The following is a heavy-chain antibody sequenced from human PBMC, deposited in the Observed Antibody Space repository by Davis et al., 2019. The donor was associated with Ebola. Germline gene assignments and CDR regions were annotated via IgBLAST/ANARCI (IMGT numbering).Heavy chain of an antibody. CDR2: IKQDGSEK. J-gene: IGHJ6*02. V-gene: IGHV3-7*03. CDR1: GFTFSSYE. Sequence: GGSLRLSCAASGFTFSSYEMNWVRQAPGKGLEWVANIKQDGSEKYYVDSVKGRFTISRDNAKNSLYLQMNSLRAEDTAVYYCARDYYYYGMDVWGQGTTVTVSS. CDR3: ARDYYYYGMDV.